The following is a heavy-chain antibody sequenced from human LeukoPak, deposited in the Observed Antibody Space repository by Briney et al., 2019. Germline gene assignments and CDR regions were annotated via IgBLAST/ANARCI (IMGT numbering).Heavy chain of an antibody. D-gene: IGHD6-19*01. CDR3: ARGQSSGWYDC. CDR2: INHSGST. J-gene: IGHJ5*01. Sequence: KPSETLSLTCAVYGGSFSGYYWSWIRQPPGKGLEWIGEINHSGSTNYNPSLKSRVTISVDTSKNQFSLKLSSVTAADTAVYYCARGQSSGWYDCWGQGTLVTVSS. V-gene: IGHV4-34*01. CDR1: GGSFSGYY.